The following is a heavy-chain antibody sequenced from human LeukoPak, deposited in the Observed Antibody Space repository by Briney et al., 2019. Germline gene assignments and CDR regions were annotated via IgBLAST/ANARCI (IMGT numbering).Heavy chain of an antibody. V-gene: IGHV3-48*01. CDR2: ISSSSSTI. Sequence: GGSLRLSCAASGFTFSSYSMNWVRQAPGKGLEWVSYISSSSSTIYYADSVKGRFTISRDNAKNSLYLQMNSLRAEDTAVYYCARDRNTIFGVVISYMDVWSKGTTVTVSS. CDR1: GFTFSSYS. CDR3: ARDRNTIFGVVISYMDV. J-gene: IGHJ6*03. D-gene: IGHD3-3*01.